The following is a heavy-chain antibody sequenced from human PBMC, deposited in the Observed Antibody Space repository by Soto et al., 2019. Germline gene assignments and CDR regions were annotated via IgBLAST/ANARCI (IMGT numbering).Heavy chain of an antibody. CDR3: ARGQVVPAAILPETRWFDP. CDR2: INHSGST. V-gene: IGHV4-34*01. D-gene: IGHD2-2*01. Sequence: QVQLQQWGAGLLKPSETLSLTCAVYGGSFSGYYWSWIRQPPGKGLEWIGEINHSGSTNYNPSLKSRVTISVDTSKNQFSLKLSSVTAADTAVYYCARGQVVPAAILPETRWFDPWGQGTLVTVSS. CDR1: GGSFSGYY. J-gene: IGHJ5*02.